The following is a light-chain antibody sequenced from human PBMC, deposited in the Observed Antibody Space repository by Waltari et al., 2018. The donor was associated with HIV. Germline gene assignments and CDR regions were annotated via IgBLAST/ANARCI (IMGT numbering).Light chain of an antibody. CDR2: EVT. Sequence: QSALTQPPSASGSPGQSVTISCTGSSSDVGGYNYVSWYQQYPGKAPKLMISEVTKRPTGVPDRCSGSKSGNTASLTVSGLRAEDEAEYYCSSYAGNNILVFGGGTKLTVL. V-gene: IGLV2-8*01. CDR1: SSDVGGYNY. CDR3: SSYAGNNILV. J-gene: IGLJ2*01.